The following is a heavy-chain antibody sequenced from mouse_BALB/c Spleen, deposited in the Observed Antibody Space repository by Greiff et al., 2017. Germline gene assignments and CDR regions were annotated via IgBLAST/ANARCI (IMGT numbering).Heavy chain of an antibody. D-gene: IGHD2-1*01. V-gene: IGHV5-12-1*01. CDR2: ISSGGGST. CDR3: ASGIYYGNLYAMDY. CDR1: GFAFSSYD. Sequence: EVQGVESGGGLVKPGGSLKLSCAASGFAFSSYDMSWVRQTPEKRLEWVAYISSGGGSTYYPDTVKGRFTISRDNAKNTLYLQMSSLKSEDTAMYYCASGIYYGNLYAMDYWGQGTSVTVSS. J-gene: IGHJ4*01.